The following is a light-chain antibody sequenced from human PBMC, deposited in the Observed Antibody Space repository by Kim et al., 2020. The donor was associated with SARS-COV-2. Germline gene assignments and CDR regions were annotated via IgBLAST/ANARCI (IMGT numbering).Light chain of an antibody. CDR1: QSVSSY. V-gene: IGKV3-11*01. CDR2: DAS. CDR3: QQRSNWPPFT. J-gene: IGKJ4*01. Sequence: EIVLTQSPATLSLSPGERATLSCRASQSVSSYLAWYQQKPGQAPRLLIYDASNRATGIPARFSGSGSGTDFTLTISSLEPEDFAVYYCQQRSNWPPFTFGGGTKLEI.